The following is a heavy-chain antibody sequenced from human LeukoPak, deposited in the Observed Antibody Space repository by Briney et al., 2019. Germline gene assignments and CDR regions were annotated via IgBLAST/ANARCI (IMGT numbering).Heavy chain of an antibody. Sequence: PGGSLRLSCAASGFXVSTDHISWVRQAPGKGLEWVAVSYSDGSRHYAESVKGRFTISRDNPKNTLYLQMNSLRAEDTALYYCARVWELSFDHWGQGTPVTVSS. CDR3: ARVWELSFDH. V-gene: IGHV3-53*01. CDR1: GFXVSTDH. CDR2: SYSDGSR. J-gene: IGHJ4*02. D-gene: IGHD1-26*01.